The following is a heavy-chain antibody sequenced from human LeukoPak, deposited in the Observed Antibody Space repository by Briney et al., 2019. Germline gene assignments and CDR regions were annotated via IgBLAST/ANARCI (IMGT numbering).Heavy chain of an antibody. V-gene: IGHV3-23*01. Sequence: GGSLRLSCAASGFTFSSYAMSWVRQAPGKGLEWVSKITDSGGSTYYGDSVTGRFTISRDNSKNTLYLQMNRLRAEDTALYYCVQDNVAAAGVHWGQGTLVTVSS. J-gene: IGHJ4*02. CDR1: GFTFSSYA. D-gene: IGHD6-13*01. CDR3: VQDNVAAAGVH. CDR2: ITDSGGST.